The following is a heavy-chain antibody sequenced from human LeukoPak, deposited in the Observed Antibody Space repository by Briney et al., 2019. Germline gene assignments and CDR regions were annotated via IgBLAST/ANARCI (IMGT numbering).Heavy chain of an antibody. V-gene: IGHV3-11*04. J-gene: IGHJ4*02. Sequence: GGSLRLSCAASGFTFSDYYMSWIRQAPGKGLEWVSYISSSGSTIYYADSVKVRFTIARDNAKNSLYLQMNSLRAEDTAVYYCAREGTTPQWELHAFDYWGQGTLVTVSS. CDR2: ISSSGSTI. D-gene: IGHD1-26*01. CDR3: AREGTTPQWELHAFDY. CDR1: GFTFSDYY.